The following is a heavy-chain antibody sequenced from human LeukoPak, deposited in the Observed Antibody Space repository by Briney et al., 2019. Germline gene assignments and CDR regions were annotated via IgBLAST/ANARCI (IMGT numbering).Heavy chain of an antibody. J-gene: IGHJ6*03. D-gene: IGHD1-1*01. CDR2: INWNGGST. CDR3: ARWNGAGYYYYYYMDV. V-gene: IGHV3-20*04. Sequence: GGSLGLSCAASGFTFDDYGMSWVRQAPGKGLEWVSGINWNGGSTGYADSVKGRFTISRDNAKNSLYLQMNSLRAEDTALYYCARWNGAGYYYYYYMDVWGKGTTVTVSS. CDR1: GFTFDDYG.